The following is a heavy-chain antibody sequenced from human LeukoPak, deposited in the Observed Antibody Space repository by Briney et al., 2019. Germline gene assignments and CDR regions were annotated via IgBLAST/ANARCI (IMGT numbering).Heavy chain of an antibody. CDR1: GFTFSSYA. V-gene: IGHV3-23*01. J-gene: IGHJ4*02. CDR2: ISGSGGST. D-gene: IGHD6-19*01. Sequence: GGSLRLSCAASGFTFSSYAMSWVRRAPGKGLEWVSAISGSGGSTYYADSVKGRFTISRDNSKNTLYLQMNSLRAEDTAVYYCAKCRWVRQWLVQLFFDYWGQGTLVTVSS. CDR3: AKCRWVRQWLVQLFFDY.